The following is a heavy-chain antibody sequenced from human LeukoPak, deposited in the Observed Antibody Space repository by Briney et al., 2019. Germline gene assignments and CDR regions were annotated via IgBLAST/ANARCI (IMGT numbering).Heavy chain of an antibody. J-gene: IGHJ4*02. CDR3: ARDPYYYDRSAPDY. D-gene: IGHD3-22*01. CDR1: GFTFSSCS. Sequence: GGSLRLSCAASGFTFSSCSMNWVRQAPGKGLEWVSYISSSSSTIYYAGSVKGRFTISRDNAKNSLHLQMNSLRAEDTAVYYCARDPYYYDRSAPDYWGQGTLVTVSS. CDR2: ISSSSSTI. V-gene: IGHV3-48*01.